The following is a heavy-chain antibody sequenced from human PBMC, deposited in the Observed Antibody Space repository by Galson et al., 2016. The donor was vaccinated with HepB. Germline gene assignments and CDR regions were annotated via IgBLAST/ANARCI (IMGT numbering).Heavy chain of an antibody. CDR3: ARGKEWEDAFDI. V-gene: IGHV3-23*01. Sequence: SLRLSCAASAFTFSYYAMNWVRQPPGKGLEWVAAITGSGGSTYYADSVQGRFTISRDNSKNTLYLQMNSLRAEDTAVYYCARGKEWEDAFDIWGQGTMVTVSS. D-gene: IGHD1-26*01. J-gene: IGHJ3*02. CDR2: ITGSGGST. CDR1: AFTFSYYA.